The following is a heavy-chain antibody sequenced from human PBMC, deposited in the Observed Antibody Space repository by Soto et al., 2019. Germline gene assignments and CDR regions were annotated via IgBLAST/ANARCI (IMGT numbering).Heavy chain of an antibody. J-gene: IGHJ4*02. V-gene: IGHV3-23*01. CDR3: AKDLFGFEYSSSSALSAFDY. CDR2: ISRGTDYT. D-gene: IGHD6-6*01. CDR1: GFTSSIYS. Sequence: PGGSLRLSCAASGFTSSIYSMAWVRQLPGKGLEWVSVISRGTDYTYYPDSVEGRFTISRDTSKNSLSLQMNSLRAEDTAVYYCAKDLFGFEYSSSSALSAFDYWGQGTLVTVSS.